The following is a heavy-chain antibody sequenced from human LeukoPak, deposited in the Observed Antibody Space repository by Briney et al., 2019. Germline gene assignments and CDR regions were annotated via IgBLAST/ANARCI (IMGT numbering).Heavy chain of an antibody. CDR1: GFTFSSYW. CDR3: ARTLYSSGWYFPFDY. D-gene: IGHD6-19*01. V-gene: IGHV3-74*01. CDR2: INSDGSST. J-gene: IGHJ4*02. Sequence: GSLRLSCAASGFTFSSYWMHWVRQAPGKGLVWVSRINSDGSSTSYADSVKGRFTISRDNAKNTLYLQMNSLRAEDTAVCYCARTLYSSGWYFPFDYWGQGTLVTVSS.